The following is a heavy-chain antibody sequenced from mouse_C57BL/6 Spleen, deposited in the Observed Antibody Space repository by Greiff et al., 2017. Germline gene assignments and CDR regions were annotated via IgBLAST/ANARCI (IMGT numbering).Heavy chain of an antibody. CDR1: GYTFTSYW. Sequence: VQLQQPGAELVKPGASVKMSCKASGYTFTSYWITWVKQRPGQGLEWIGDIYPGSGSTNYNEKFKSKATLTVDTSSSTAYMQLSSLTSEDSAVYYWARDGYTYYYAMDYWGQGTSVTVSS. CDR3: ARDGYTYYYAMDY. J-gene: IGHJ4*01. D-gene: IGHD2-3*01. V-gene: IGHV1-55*01. CDR2: IYPGSGST.